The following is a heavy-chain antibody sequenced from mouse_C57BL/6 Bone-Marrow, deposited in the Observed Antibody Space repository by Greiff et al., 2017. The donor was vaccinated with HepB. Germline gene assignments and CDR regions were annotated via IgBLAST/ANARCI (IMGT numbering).Heavy chain of an antibody. CDR1: GFNIKDDY. CDR3: TTAFPTVVASAMDY. D-gene: IGHD1-1*01. Sequence: VQLQQSGAELVRPGASVKLSCTASGFNIKDDYMHWVKQRPEQGLEWIGWIDPENGDTEYASKFQGKATITADTSSNTAYLQLSSLTAEDTAVYYCTTAFPTVVASAMDYWERGTSVTVSS. V-gene: IGHV14-4*01. J-gene: IGHJ4*01. CDR2: IDPENGDT.